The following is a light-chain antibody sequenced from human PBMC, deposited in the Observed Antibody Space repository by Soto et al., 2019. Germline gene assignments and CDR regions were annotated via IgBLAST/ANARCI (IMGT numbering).Light chain of an antibody. Sequence: QSVLTQPPSVSGSPGQSVTISCTGTSSDVGSYNRVSWYQQPPGTAPKLIIYEVNNRPSGVPDRFSGSKSGNTASLTISGLQADDEADYYCSSYTSSSTYVFGSGTRSPS. CDR2: EVN. CDR3: SSYTSSSTYV. V-gene: IGLV2-18*02. CDR1: SSDVGSYNR. J-gene: IGLJ1*01.